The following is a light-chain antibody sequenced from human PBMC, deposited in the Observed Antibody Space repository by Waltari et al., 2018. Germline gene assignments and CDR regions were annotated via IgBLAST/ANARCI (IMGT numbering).Light chain of an antibody. CDR1: NSAVGGYNY. J-gene: IGLJ1*01. Sequence: QSALTQPPSASGSLGPSVAISCTGTNSAVGGYNYVPWYQQHPGKAPKPMIHEASNRPSGVPDRFSGSKSGNTASLTVSGLQAEDEADYYCSSYTGSNSFVFGTGTKVTVL. CDR2: EAS. CDR3: SSYTGSNSFV. V-gene: IGLV2-8*01.